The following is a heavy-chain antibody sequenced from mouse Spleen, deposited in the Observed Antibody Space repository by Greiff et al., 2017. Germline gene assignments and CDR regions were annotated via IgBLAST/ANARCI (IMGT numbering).Heavy chain of an antibody. J-gene: IGHJ3*01. CDR3: ARSGDGGAWFAY. V-gene: IGHV5-17*02. Sequence: EVKLQESGGGLVQPGGSRKLSCAASGFTFSSFGMHWVRQAPEKGLEWVAYISSGSSTIYYADTVKGRFTISRDNPKNTLFLQMTSLRSEDTAMYYCARSGDGGAWFAYWGQGTLVTVS. D-gene: IGHD3-1*01. CDR1: GFTFSSFG. CDR2: ISSGSSTI.